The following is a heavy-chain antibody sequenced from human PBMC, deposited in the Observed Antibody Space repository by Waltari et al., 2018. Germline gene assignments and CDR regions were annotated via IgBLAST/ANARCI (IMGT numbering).Heavy chain of an antibody. CDR2: IIPIFGTA. Sequence: QVQLVQSGAEVKKPGSSVKVSCKASGGTFSSYAISWVRQAPGQGLEWMGRIIPIFGTANYAQKFQGRVTITADKSTSTAYMELSSLRSEDTAVYYCARERRYDYIWGSYRLMDVWGQGTTVTVSS. J-gene: IGHJ6*02. CDR3: ARERRYDYIWGSYRLMDV. CDR1: GGTFSSYA. V-gene: IGHV1-69*08. D-gene: IGHD3-16*02.